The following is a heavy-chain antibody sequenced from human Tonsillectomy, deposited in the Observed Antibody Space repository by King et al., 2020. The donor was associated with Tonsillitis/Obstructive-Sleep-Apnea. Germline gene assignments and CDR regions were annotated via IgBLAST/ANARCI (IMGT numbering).Heavy chain of an antibody. Sequence: ESGGGLVQPGGSLRLSCAASGFTFSSSWMSWVRQAPGKGLEWVANIKQDGSEKYYVDSVTGRFTISRDNAENSLYLQMNSLRGEDTAVYYCARDLYCSTNDCYQGSGVFDYWGQGSLVTVSS. D-gene: IGHD2-2*01. V-gene: IGHV3-7*03. CDR1: GFTFSSSW. CDR3: ARDLYCSTNDCYQGSGVFDY. J-gene: IGHJ4*02. CDR2: IKQDGSEK.